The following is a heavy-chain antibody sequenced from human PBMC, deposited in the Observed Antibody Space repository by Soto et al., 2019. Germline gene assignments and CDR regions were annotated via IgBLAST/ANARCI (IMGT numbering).Heavy chain of an antibody. V-gene: IGHV3-21*01. Sequence: GGSLRLSCAASGFTFSSYSMNWVRQAPGKGLEWVSSISSSSSYIYYADSVKGRFTISRDNAKNSLYLQMNSLRAEDTAVYYCARVLLWFGDVYGMDVWGQGTTVTVSS. CDR3: ARVLLWFGDVYGMDV. J-gene: IGHJ6*02. CDR2: ISSSSSYI. D-gene: IGHD3-10*01. CDR1: GFTFSSYS.